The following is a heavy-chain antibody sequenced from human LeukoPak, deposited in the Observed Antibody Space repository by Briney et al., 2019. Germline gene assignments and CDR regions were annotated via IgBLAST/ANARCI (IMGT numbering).Heavy chain of an antibody. J-gene: IGHJ4*02. D-gene: IGHD3-22*01. Sequence: GGSLRLSCAASGFTFSSYGMHWVRQAPGKGLEWVAVISYDGSIKYYADSVKGRFAISRDNPRNTLYLQMNSLRAEDTAVYFCAKRGVVIRVILVGFHKEAYYFDSWGQGALVTVSS. V-gene: IGHV3-30*18. CDR2: ISYDGSIK. CDR1: GFTFSSYG. CDR3: AKRGVVIRVILVGFHKEAYYFDS.